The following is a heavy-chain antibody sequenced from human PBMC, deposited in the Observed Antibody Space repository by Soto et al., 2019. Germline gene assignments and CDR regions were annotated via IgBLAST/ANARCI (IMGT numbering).Heavy chain of an antibody. CDR2: IYYSGST. J-gene: IGHJ6*02. D-gene: IGHD3-22*01. CDR1: GGSISSGGYY. V-gene: IGHV4-31*03. CDR3: ARVAGLFSDSSRPRPGLFYGMDV. Sequence: QVQLQESGPGLVKPSQTLSLTCTVSGGSISSGGYYWSWIRQHPGKGLEWIGYIYYSGSTYYNPSLKSRVTISVDTSKNQFSLKLSSVTAADTAVYYCARVAGLFSDSSRPRPGLFYGMDVWGQGTTVTVSS.